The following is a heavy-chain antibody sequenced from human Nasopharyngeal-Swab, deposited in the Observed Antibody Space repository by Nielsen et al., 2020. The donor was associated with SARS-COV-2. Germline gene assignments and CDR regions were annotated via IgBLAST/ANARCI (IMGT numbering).Heavy chain of an antibody. CDR3: ARGRGGGYGDY. CDR1: GFTFSPYT. J-gene: IGHJ4*02. Sequence: GSLRLSCATSGFTFSPYTMTWVRQAPGKGLQWISYITSGNSVQYADSVRGRFTISTDNAKNSLYLQMKSLTAEDTAVYYCARGRGGGYGDYWGQGTLVTVSS. V-gene: IGHV3-69-1*01. D-gene: IGHD5-12*01. CDR2: ITSGNSV.